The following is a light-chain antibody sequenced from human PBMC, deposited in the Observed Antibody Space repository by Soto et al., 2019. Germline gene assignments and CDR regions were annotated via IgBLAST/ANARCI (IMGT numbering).Light chain of an antibody. CDR3: QQSYSTPWK. Sequence: DIQITQSPSTLSASVGDRVTITCLASQRLGSRLAWYQLKPGKAPKLLIQQASSLESGVPSRFSGSGSGTEFTLTISSLQPEDFATYYCQQSYSTPWKFGQGTKVDIK. V-gene: IGKV1-5*03. J-gene: IGKJ1*01. CDR2: QAS. CDR1: QRLGSR.